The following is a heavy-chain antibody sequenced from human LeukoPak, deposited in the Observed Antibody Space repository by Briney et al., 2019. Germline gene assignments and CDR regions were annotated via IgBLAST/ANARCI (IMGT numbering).Heavy chain of an antibody. CDR1: GFTFSDYY. CDR2: ISSSGSTI. J-gene: IGHJ4*02. V-gene: IGHV3-11*04. CDR3: ARAGRGLRYFDWLTYDY. D-gene: IGHD3-9*01. Sequence: GGSLRLSCAASGFTFSDYYMSWIRQAPGKGLEWVSYISSSGSTISYADSVKGRFTISRDNAKNTLYLQMNSLRAEDTAVYYCARAGRGLRYFDWLTYDYWGQGTLVTVSS.